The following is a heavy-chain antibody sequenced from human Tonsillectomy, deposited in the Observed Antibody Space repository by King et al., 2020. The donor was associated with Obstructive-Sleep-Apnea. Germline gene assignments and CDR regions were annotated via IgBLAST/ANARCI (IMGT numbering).Heavy chain of an antibody. V-gene: IGHV4-59*01. J-gene: IGHJ3*02. CDR1: GDSISSYY. CDR2: IYYSGST. CDR3: ARDPFFSGEKTVYGAFDI. D-gene: IGHD1-14*01. Sequence: QLQESGPGLVKPSETLSLTCTVSGDSISSYYWSWIRQPPGKGLEWIGVIYYSGSTNYNPSLQGRVTISVDTSKNQFSLKLSSVTAADPAVYYCARDPFFSGEKTVYGAFDIWGQGTMVTVSS.